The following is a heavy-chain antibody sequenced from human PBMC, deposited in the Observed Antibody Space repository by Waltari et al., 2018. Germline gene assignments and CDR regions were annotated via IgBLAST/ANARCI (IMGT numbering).Heavy chain of an antibody. CDR1: GGSFSGYY. V-gene: IGHV4-34*01. J-gene: IGHJ1*01. D-gene: IGHD1-26*01. CDR2: INHSGST. Sequence: QVQLQQWGAGLLKPSETLSLTCAVYGGSFSGYYWSWIRQPPGKGLEWIGEINHSGSTNYNPSLKSRVTISVDTSKNQFSLKLSSVTAADTAVYYCAREGGSYPTEYFQHWGQGTLVTVSS. CDR3: AREGGSYPTEYFQH.